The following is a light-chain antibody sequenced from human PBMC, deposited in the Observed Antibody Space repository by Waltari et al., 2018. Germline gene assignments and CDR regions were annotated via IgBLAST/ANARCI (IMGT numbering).Light chain of an antibody. CDR3: QQRSNWPRYT. CDR1: QSVSSY. CDR2: EAS. V-gene: IGKV3-11*01. Sequence: EIVLTQSPATLSLSPGERATLSCRASQSVSSYLAWYQQKPGQAPRLLIYEASNRATGSPARFSGSGSGTDFTLTISSLEPEDFAVYYCQQRSNWPRYTFGQGTKLEIK. J-gene: IGKJ2*01.